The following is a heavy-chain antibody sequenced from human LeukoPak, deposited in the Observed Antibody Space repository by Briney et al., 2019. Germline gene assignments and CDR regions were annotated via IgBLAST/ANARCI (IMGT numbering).Heavy chain of an antibody. Sequence: SSVKVSCKASGGTFSSYAISWVRQAPGQGLEWMGGIIPIFGTANYAQKFQGRVTITTDESTSTAYMELSSLRSEDTAVYYCAREDQFGVSGFGELLSYFDYWGQGTLVTVSS. V-gene: IGHV1-69*05. CDR1: GGTFSSYA. CDR3: AREDQFGVSGFGELLSYFDY. J-gene: IGHJ4*02. D-gene: IGHD3-10*01. CDR2: IIPIFGTA.